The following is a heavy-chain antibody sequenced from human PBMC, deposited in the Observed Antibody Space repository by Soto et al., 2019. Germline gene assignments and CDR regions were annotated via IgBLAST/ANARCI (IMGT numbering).Heavy chain of an antibody. CDR2: ISGSGGST. CDR3: AKDGPIPAAGGLYYYYYGMDV. CDR1: GVIFSSYA. V-gene: IGHV3-23*01. J-gene: IGHJ6*02. D-gene: IGHD2-2*01. Sequence: GWSLRLSCAASGVIFSSYAMSWVRQAPGKGLEWVSAISGSGGSTYYADSVKGRFTISRDNSKNTLYLQMNSLRAEDTAVYYCAKDGPIPAAGGLYYYYYGMDVWGQGTTVTVSS.